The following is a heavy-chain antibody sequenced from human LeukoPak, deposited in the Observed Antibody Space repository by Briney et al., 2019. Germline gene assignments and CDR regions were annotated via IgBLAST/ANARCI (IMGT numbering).Heavy chain of an antibody. CDR3: AQLGDDY. J-gene: IGHJ4*02. CDR2: IYYSGST. Sequence: SETLSLTCAVYGGSFSGYYWSWIRQPPGKGLEWIGYIYYSGSTNYNPSLKSRVTISVDTSKNQFSLKLSSVTAADTAVYYCAQLGDDYWGQGTLVTVSS. CDR1: GGSFSGYY. D-gene: IGHD2-2*01. V-gene: IGHV4-59*01.